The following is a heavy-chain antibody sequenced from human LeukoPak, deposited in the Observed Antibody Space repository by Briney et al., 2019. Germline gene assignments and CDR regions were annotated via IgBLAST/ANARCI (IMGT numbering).Heavy chain of an antibody. CDR2: INHSGST. D-gene: IGHD3-10*01. CDR1: GGSLSNYY. CDR3: ARGPASGSNFAWFDP. Sequence: SSETLSLTCAVYGGSLSNYYWSWIRQPPGKRLEWIGVINHSGSTKYNPSLKSRVTISVDMSKNQLSLELSSVTAADTAVYYCARGPASGSNFAWFDPWGHGTLVTVSS. J-gene: IGHJ5*02. V-gene: IGHV4-34*01.